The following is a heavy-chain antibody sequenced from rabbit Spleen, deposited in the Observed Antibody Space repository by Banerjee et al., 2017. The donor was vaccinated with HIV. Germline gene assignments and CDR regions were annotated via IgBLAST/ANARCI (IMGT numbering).Heavy chain of an antibody. CDR2: IDGGMDDGT. D-gene: IGHD1-1*01. V-gene: IGHV1S40*01. Sequence: QSLEESGGGLVQPEGSLTLTCTASGFSFSSNYYMCWVRQAPGKGLEWIACIDGGMDDGTWYANWAKGRFTISETSSTTVTLQMTSLTAADTATYFCARDLVAVIGWNFNLWGPGTLVTVS. CDR3: ARDLVAVIGWNFNL. J-gene: IGHJ4*01. CDR1: GFSFSSNYY.